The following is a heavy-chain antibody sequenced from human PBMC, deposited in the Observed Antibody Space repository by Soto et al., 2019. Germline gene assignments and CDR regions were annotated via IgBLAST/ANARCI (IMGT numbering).Heavy chain of an antibody. J-gene: IGHJ6*02. CDR3: ARLGTIFGVVKYYYYYYGMDV. CDR2: INHSGST. V-gene: IGHV4-34*01. Sequence: GSLRLSCAASGFTFSSYAMSWIRQPPGKGLEWIGEINHSGSTNYNPSLKSRVTISVDTSKNQFSLKLSSVTAADTAVYYCARLGTIFGVVKYYYYYYGMDVWGPGTTVTVSS. CDR1: GFTFSSYA. D-gene: IGHD3-3*01.